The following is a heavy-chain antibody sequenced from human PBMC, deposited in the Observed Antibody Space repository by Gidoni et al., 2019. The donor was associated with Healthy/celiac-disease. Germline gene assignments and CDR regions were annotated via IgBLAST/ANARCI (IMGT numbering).Heavy chain of an antibody. J-gene: IGHJ4*02. Sequence: EVQLVESGGGLVQPGGSLRLSCAASGFTFSSYWMSWVLQAPGKGLEWVANIKQDGSEKYYVDSVKGRFTISRDNAKNSLYLQMNSLRAEDTAVYYCARDWDSSGWVGNFDYWGQGTLVTVSS. CDR3: ARDWDSSGWVGNFDY. CDR2: IKQDGSEK. CDR1: GFTFSSYW. V-gene: IGHV3-7*03. D-gene: IGHD6-19*01.